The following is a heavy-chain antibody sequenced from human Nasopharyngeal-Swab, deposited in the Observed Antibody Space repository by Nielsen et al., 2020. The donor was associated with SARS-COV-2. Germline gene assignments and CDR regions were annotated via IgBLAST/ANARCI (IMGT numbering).Heavy chain of an antibody. J-gene: IGHJ4*02. D-gene: IGHD6-6*01. Sequence: ASVKVSCKSSGYTFTSYAMNWVRQAPGQGLEWMGWINTNTGNPTYAQGFTGRFVFSLDTSVSTAYLQISSLKAEDTAVYYCASYSSSPAVDYWGQGTRVTVSS. V-gene: IGHV7-4-1*02. CDR1: GYTFTSYA. CDR3: ASYSSSPAVDY. CDR2: INTNTGNP.